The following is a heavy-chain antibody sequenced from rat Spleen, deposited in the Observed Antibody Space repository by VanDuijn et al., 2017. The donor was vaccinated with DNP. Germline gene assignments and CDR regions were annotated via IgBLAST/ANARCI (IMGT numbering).Heavy chain of an antibody. V-gene: IGHV2-16*01. CDR2: IWSGGST. CDR3: ARSQGYYYDGSYYPFAY. D-gene: IGHD1-12*02. J-gene: IGHJ3*01. CDR1: GFSLTKYG. Sequence: QVQLEESGPGLLQPSQTLSLTCTVSGFSLTKYGISWVRQPPGKGLEWIGAIWSGGSTDYNSVLKSRLSISRDTSKSQVFLKMNSVQTEDTAMYFCARSQGYYYDGSYYPFAYWGQGTLVTVSS.